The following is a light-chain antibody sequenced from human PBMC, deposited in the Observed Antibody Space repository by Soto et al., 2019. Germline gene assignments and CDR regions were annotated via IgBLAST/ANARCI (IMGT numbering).Light chain of an antibody. CDR1: QGISSY. J-gene: IGKJ3*01. CDR3: RHYNSYPFT. Sequence: AIRMTQSPSSFSASTGDRVTITCRASQGISSYLAWYQQKPGKAPQLLIYASSTLQSGVPSRFSGSGSGTDFNLAISRLQSEDFANYYCRHYNSYPFTFSHADKVDIK. CDR2: ASS. V-gene: IGKV1-8*01.